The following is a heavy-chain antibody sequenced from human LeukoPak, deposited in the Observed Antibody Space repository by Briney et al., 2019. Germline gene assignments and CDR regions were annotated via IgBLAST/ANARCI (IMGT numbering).Heavy chain of an antibody. CDR3: ARRGYTASYYFLDS. V-gene: IGHV4-4*07. CDR1: GDFFRSYW. D-gene: IGHD1-26*01. CDR2: IYATGST. J-gene: IGHJ4*02. Sequence: PSGTLSLTCDVSGDFFRSYWWGWVRQPAGKGLEWIGRIYATGSTNFNPSLKSRLTMSMDTSTNQFSLKLTSVTAADTAVYFCARRGYTASYYFLDSWSQGILVTVSS.